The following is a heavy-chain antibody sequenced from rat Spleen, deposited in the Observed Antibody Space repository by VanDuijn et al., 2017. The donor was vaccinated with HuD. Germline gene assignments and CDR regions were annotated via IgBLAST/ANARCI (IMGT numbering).Heavy chain of an antibody. Sequence: EVQLVESGGGLVQPGRSLKLSCEVSGFTFSDYNMAWVRQAPKKGLEWVATISFDNYSTYFRDSVKGRFTISRDNAKSTLYLQMDSLRSEDTATYYCARGDVYDGLLGQFDYWGQGVMVTVSS. D-gene: IGHD1-6*01. CDR1: GFTFSDYN. CDR3: ARGDVYDGLLGQFDY. V-gene: IGHV5-7*01. J-gene: IGHJ2*01. CDR2: ISFDNYST.